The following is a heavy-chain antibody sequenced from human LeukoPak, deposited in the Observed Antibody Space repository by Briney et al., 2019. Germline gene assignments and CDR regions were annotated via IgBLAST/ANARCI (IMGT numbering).Heavy chain of an antibody. CDR1: GGSISSSSYY. J-gene: IGHJ4*02. CDR3: ARTRFGGPYFEY. CDR2: IYYSGST. V-gene: IGHV4-39*01. Sequence: SETLSLTCTVSGGSISSSSYYWGWIRQPPGKGLEWIGSIYYSGSTYYNPSLKSRVTISVDTSKNQFSLKLSSVTAADTAVFYCARTRFGGPYFEYWGQGTLVTVSS. D-gene: IGHD3-10*01.